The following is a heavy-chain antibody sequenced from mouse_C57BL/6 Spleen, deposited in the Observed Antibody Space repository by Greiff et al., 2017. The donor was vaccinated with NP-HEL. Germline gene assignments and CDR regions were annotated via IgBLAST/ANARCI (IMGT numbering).Heavy chain of an antibody. CDR1: GFTFTDYY. J-gene: IGHJ4*01. CDR3: AREGEYEDYSMAY. D-gene: IGHD5-2*01. CDR2: VYPDTGGT. V-gene: IGHV1-36*01. Sequence: VQLQQSGPVLVKPGPSVKISCKASGFTFTDYYMHWVKQSHGKSLEWIGLVYPDTGGTNYNQKFKGKATLTVDTSSSTAYMELNSLTSEDSAFYYSAREGEYEDYSMAYWGQGTSVTVSS.